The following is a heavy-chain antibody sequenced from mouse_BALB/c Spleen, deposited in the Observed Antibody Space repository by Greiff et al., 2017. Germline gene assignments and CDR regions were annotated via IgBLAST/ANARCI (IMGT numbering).Heavy chain of an antibody. V-gene: IGHV1S137*01. CDR2: ISTYYCDA. CDR1: GYTFTDYA. CDR3: ARGSLFAY. Sequence: VQLQQSGAELVRPGVSVKISCKGSGYTFTDYAMHWVQQSHAKSLEWIGVISTYYCDASYIQKLKGKATMTVDKSSSTAYMELARLTSEDSAIYYCARGSLFAYWGQGTLVTVSA. J-gene: IGHJ3*01.